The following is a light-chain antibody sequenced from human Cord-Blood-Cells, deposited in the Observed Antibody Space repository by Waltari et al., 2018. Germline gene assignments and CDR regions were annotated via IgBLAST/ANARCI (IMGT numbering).Light chain of an antibody. V-gene: IGLV1-47*01. J-gene: IGLJ2*01. CDR2: RNN. Sequence: QSVLTQPPSASGTPGQRVTISCSGSSSNIGSNYVYWYQQLPGTAPNLLIYRNNPRPSGVPDRVSGSKSGTSASLAISGLRSEDEADYYCAAWDDSLSGPVFGGGTKLTVL. CDR3: AAWDDSLSGPV. CDR1: SSNIGSNY.